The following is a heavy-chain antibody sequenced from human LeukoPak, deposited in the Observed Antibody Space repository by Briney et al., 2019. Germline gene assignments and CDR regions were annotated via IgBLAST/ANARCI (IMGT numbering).Heavy chain of an antibody. Sequence: PSETLSLTCTVSGGSISSYYWSWIRQPPGEGLEWIGYIYYSGSTNYNPSLKSRVTISVDTSKNQFSLKLSSVTAADTAMYYCARVSGYDWESFYDYWGQGSLVTVSS. J-gene: IGHJ4*02. CDR1: GGSISSYY. CDR3: ARVSGYDWESFYDY. D-gene: IGHD5-12*01. CDR2: IYYSGST. V-gene: IGHV4-59*01.